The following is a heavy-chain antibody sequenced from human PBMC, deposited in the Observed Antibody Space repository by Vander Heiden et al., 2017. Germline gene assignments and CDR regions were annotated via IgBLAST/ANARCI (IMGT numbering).Heavy chain of an antibody. CDR1: GFTFSSYA. J-gene: IGHJ3*02. CDR3: AKGLDEEIDAFDI. V-gene: IGHV3-23*01. Sequence: EVQLLESGGGLVQPGGSLRLSCAASGFTFSSYAMSWVRQAPGKGLEWVSAISGSGGSTYYADAVKGRFTISRDNSKNTLYLQMNSLRAEDTAVYYFAKGLDEEIDAFDIWGQGTMVTVSS. CDR2: ISGSGGST.